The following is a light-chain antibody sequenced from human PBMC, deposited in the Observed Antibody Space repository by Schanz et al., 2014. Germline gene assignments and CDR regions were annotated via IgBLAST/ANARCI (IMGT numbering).Light chain of an antibody. J-gene: IGKJ4*01. Sequence: EVVMTQSPATLSVSPGERATLSCRASQSVTTNLAWYQQKAGQAPRVLIYGASSRATGIPGRFSGSGSGTDFTLTISSLEPEDSAVYYCQQYTSSPPLTFGGGTKVEIK. CDR3: QQYTSSPPLT. V-gene: IGKV3D-15*01. CDR1: QSVTTN. CDR2: GAS.